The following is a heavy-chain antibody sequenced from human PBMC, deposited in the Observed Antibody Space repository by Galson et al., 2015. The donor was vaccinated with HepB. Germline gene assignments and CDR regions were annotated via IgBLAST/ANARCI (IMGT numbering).Heavy chain of an antibody. Sequence: SVKVSCKASGGTFSSYAISWVRQAPGQGLGWMGGIIPIFGTANYAQKFQGRVTITADESTSTAYMELSSLRSEDTAVYYCALVVTPPSPTPNRLYYFDYWGQGTLVTVSS. J-gene: IGHJ4*02. V-gene: IGHV1-69*13. D-gene: IGHD4-23*01. CDR1: GGTFSSYA. CDR2: IIPIFGTA. CDR3: ALVVTPPSPTPNRLYYFDY.